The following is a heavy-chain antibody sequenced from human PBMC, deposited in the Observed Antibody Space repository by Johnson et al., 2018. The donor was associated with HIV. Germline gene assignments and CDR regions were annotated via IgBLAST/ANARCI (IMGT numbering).Heavy chain of an antibody. CDR3: ARSGGYRNAVEM. CDR2: IYSGGNT. J-gene: IGHJ3*02. D-gene: IGHD6-13*01. V-gene: IGHV3-66*01. CDR1: GFAVSKNS. Sequence: VQLVESGGGLVQPGGSLRLSCAASGFAVSKNSLTWVRQAPGKGLEWVSIIYSGGNTYYADSVQGRFTISRDNSKNSLFIQMNSLRVEDTAVYYCARSGGYRNAVEMWGQGTLGTVPA.